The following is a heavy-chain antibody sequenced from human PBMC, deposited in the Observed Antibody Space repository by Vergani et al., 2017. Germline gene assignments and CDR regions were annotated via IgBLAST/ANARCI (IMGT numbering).Heavy chain of an antibody. D-gene: IGHD6-6*01. CDR1: GGTFSSYA. CDR2: IIPIFGTA. CDR3: ARGRHIAARRLGYYYYMDV. Sequence: QVQLVQSGAEVKKPGSSVKVSCKASGGTFSSYAISWVRQAPGQGLEWMGGIIPIFGTANYAQKFQGRVTMTTDTSTSTAYMELRSLRSDDTAVYYCARGRHIAARRLGYYYYMDVWGKGTTVTVSS. J-gene: IGHJ6*03. V-gene: IGHV1-69*06.